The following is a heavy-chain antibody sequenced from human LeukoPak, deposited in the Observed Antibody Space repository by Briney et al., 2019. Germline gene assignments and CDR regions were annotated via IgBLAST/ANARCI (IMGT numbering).Heavy chain of an antibody. D-gene: IGHD2-2*01. CDR3: AKAMLDIVVVPAALDY. CDR2: ISGSGGST. CDR1: GFTFSSYA. J-gene: IGHJ4*02. Sequence: GGSLRLSCAASGFTFSSYAMSWVRQAPGKGLEWVSAISGSGGSTYYADSVKGRFTISRDNSKNTLYLQMNSLRAEDTAVYYCAKAMLDIVVVPAALDYWGQGTLVTVSS. V-gene: IGHV3-23*01.